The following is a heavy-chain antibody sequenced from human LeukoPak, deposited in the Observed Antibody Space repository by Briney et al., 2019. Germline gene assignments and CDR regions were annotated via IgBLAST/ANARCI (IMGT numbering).Heavy chain of an antibody. J-gene: IGHJ5*02. V-gene: IGHV3-64*01. Sequence: PGGSLRLSCAASGFTFSSYAMHWVRQAPGKGLEYVSAISSNGGSTYYANSVKGRFTISRDNSKNTLYLQMGSLRAEDMAVYYCARKATGWFDPWGQGTLATVSS. CDR3: ARKATGWFDP. CDR1: GFTFSSYA. CDR2: ISSNGGST. D-gene: IGHD5-12*01.